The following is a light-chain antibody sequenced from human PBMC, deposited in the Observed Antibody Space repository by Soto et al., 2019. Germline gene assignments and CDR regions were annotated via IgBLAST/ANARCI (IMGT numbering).Light chain of an antibody. CDR1: QSISSY. J-gene: IGKJ2*01. Sequence: DIQMTQSPSSLSASVGDRVTITCRASQSISSYLNWYQQKPGKAPKLLIYAASSLQSWVPSRFSRSGSATDFTLTIISLQPEDFASYYCQQIYSTIYTFGQKTKLEIK. CDR3: QQIYSTIYT. V-gene: IGKV1-39*01. CDR2: AAS.